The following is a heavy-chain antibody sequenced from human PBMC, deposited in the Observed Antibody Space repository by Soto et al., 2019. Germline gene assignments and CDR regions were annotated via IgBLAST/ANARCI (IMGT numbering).Heavy chain of an antibody. CDR1: GYTFTTYG. CDR3: ARDRYYYGSGSYYISWFDP. D-gene: IGHD3-10*01. V-gene: IGHV1-18*04. J-gene: IGHJ5*02. Sequence: VKVSCKTSGYTFTTYGVSWVRQAPGQGLEWMGWISAYNGNTNYAQKLQGRVTMTTDTSTSTAYMELRGLRSDDTAVYYCARDRYYYGSGSYYISWFDPWGQGTLVTVSS. CDR2: ISAYNGNT.